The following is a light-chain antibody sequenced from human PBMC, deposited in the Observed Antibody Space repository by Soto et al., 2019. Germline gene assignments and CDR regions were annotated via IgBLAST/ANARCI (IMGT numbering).Light chain of an antibody. CDR1: QSVSST. J-gene: IGKJ1*01. CDR2: GAS. Sequence: ETVMSQSPATLSVSPGERATLSCRASQSVSSTLAWYQQKPGQAPRLLIYGASTRATGIPARFSGSGSETDFTLTITRLEPEDFAMYYCQQYSSSRTFGQGTKVDIK. V-gene: IGKV3-15*01. CDR3: QQYSSSRT.